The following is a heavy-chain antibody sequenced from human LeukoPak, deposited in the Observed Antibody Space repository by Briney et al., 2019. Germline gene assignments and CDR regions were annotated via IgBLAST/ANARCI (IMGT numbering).Heavy chain of an antibody. D-gene: IGHD5-12*01. J-gene: IGHJ4*02. V-gene: IGHV4-39*01. Sequence: SETLSLTCTVSGGSISSTSYYWGWIRQSPGKGLEWIGSIYYSGSTYYNPSLKSRITISVDTSKNQFSLKLASVTAADTAVYYCARGVRIVVTIDYWGQGTQVTVSS. CDR3: ARGVRIVVTIDY. CDR1: GGSISSTSYY. CDR2: IYYSGST.